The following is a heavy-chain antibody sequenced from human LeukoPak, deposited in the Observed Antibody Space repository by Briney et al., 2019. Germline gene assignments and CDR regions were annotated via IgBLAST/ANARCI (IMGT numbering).Heavy chain of an antibody. Sequence: SQTLSLTCAVSGGSISSGSYSWSWIRQPPGKGLEWIGYIYPRGSTYYNPSLKSRVTMSLDRSANQFSLNLSSVTAADTAVYYCARFSPRAMGNYFDFWGQGTLVTVSS. CDR2: IYPRGST. J-gene: IGHJ4*02. D-gene: IGHD7-27*01. CDR3: ARFSPRAMGNYFDF. CDR1: GGSISSGSYS. V-gene: IGHV4-30-2*01.